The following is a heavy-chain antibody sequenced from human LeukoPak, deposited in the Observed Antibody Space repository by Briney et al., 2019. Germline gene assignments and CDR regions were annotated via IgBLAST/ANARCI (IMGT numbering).Heavy chain of an antibody. CDR1: GFTFSNYW. D-gene: IGHD3-22*01. CDR2: IKSDGSTT. Sequence: GGSLRLSCAASGFTFSNYWMHWVRQAPGKGLVWVSRIKSDGSTTTYADSVKGRFTISRDNAKNTLYLQMNSLRAEDTAVYYCARGSDSSGYIPKVDWGQGTLVTVSS. V-gene: IGHV3-74*01. CDR3: ARGSDSSGYIPKVD. J-gene: IGHJ4*02.